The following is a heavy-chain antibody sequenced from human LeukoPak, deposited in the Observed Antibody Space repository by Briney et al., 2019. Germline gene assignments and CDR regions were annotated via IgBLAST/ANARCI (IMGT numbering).Heavy chain of an antibody. D-gene: IGHD4-17*01. CDR1: GFTFSSCS. V-gene: IGHV3-48*01. CDR2: ISSSSSTI. J-gene: IGHJ3*02. CDR3: ARGSFYGDYVGGAFDI. Sequence: GGSLRLSCAASGFTFSSCSMNWVRQAPGKGLEWVSYISSSSSTIYYADSVKGRFTISRDNAKNSLYLQMNSLRAEDTAVYYCARGSFYGDYVGGAFDIWGQGTMVTVSS.